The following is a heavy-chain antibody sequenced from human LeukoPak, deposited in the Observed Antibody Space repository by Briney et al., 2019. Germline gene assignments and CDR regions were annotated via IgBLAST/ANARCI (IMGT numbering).Heavy chain of an antibody. J-gene: IGHJ4*02. D-gene: IGHD2-21*01. CDR1: GFTFSTYW. V-gene: IGHV3-7*04. CDR3: ARMYCGGGKCYLSYFDY. Sequence: GGSLRLSCAGSGFTFSTYWMSWVRQAPGKGLEWVANINQDGGEKHYVDSVKGRFTISRDNAKDSLDLQLISLRGEDTAVYYCARMYCGGGKCYLSYFDYWGQGTVVTVSS. CDR2: INQDGGEK.